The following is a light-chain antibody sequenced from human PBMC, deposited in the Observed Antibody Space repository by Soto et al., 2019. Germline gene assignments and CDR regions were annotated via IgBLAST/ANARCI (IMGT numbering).Light chain of an antibody. CDR3: SSYTLNNTYR. V-gene: IGLV2-14*01. Sequence: QSALAQPASVSGSPGQSITISCTGTSGDVGISNFVSWYQQFPDKAPKLMIHHVSNRPSGVSNRFSGSKSGNTASLTISGLQAEDEAEYYCSSYTLNNTYRFGTGTKVTVL. CDR2: HVS. J-gene: IGLJ1*01. CDR1: SGDVGISNF.